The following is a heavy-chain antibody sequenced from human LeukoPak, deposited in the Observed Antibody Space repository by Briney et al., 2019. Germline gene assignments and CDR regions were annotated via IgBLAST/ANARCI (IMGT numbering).Heavy chain of an antibody. J-gene: IGHJ4*02. Sequence: GRSLRLSCAASGFTFSSYGMHWVRQAPGKGLEWVAVISYDGSNKYYADSVKGRFTISRDNSKNTLRPQMNSLRAEDTAVYYCAKGGYYDILTGYYPPFDYWGQGTLVTVSS. CDR3: AKGGYYDILTGYYPPFDY. CDR1: GFTFSSYG. D-gene: IGHD3-9*01. V-gene: IGHV3-30*18. CDR2: ISYDGSNK.